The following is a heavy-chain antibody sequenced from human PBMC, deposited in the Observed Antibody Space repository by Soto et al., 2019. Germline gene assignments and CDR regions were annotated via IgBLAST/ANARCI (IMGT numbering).Heavy chain of an antibody. CDR1: GDTFSSYA. CDR3: AREVADAYYYDSSGYDAFDI. V-gene: IGHV1-69*01. Sequence: QVQLVQSGAEVKKPGSSVKVSCKASGDTFSSYAISWVRQAPGQGLEWMGGIIPIFGTANYAQKFQGRVRITEDESTCTAYRELRSLSSEDTAVYYCAREVADAYYYDSSGYDAFDIWGQGTMVTVSS. CDR2: IIPIFGTA. J-gene: IGHJ3*02. D-gene: IGHD3-22*01.